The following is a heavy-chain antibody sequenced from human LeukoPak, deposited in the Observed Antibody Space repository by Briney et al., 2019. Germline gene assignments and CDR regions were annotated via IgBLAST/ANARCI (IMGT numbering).Heavy chain of an antibody. J-gene: IGHJ4*02. D-gene: IGHD6-13*01. CDR3: ARAPGIAAAGTHFDF. Sequence: SETLSLTCTVSGGSLSSYYWSWIRQPPGKGLEWIGYIYYSGSAKHNPSLKSRVTISVDTSKNQFSLKLSSVTAGDTAVYCCARAPGIAAAGTHFDFWGQGTLVTVSS. CDR2: IYYSGSA. CDR1: GGSLSSYY. V-gene: IGHV4-59*01.